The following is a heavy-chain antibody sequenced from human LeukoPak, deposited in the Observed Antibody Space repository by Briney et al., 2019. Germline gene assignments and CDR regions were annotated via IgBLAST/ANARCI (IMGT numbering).Heavy chain of an antibody. CDR2: IYYSGST. V-gene: IGHV4-30-4*08. CDR1: GGSISSGDYY. Sequence: SETLSLTCTVSGGSISSGDYYWSWIRQPPGRGLEWIGYIYYSGSTYYNPSLKSRVTISVDTSKNQFSLKLSSVTAAGTAVYYCARGDITVVTTADYWGQGTLVTVSS. J-gene: IGHJ4*02. D-gene: IGHD4-23*01. CDR3: ARGDITVVTTADY.